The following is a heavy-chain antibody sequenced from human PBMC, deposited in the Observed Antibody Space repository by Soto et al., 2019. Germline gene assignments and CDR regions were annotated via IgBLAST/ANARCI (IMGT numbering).Heavy chain of an antibody. Sequence: SETLSLTCSIYSGSSSGYYWSWIRQPPGKGLEWIGEISQSGNTNYSPSLKSRVSISIDTSKKQFSLNLASVSAADTAVYYCARAPKVSGSSQPRPDFWGQGTLVTVSS. V-gene: IGHV4-34*01. CDR3: ARAPKVSGSSQPRPDF. J-gene: IGHJ4*02. CDR1: SGSSSGYY. D-gene: IGHD6-6*01. CDR2: ISQSGNT.